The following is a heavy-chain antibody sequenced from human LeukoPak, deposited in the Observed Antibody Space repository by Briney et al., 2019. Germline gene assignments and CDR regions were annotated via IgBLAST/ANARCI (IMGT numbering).Heavy chain of an antibody. CDR3: ARDYWKSDCSGGSCYPDY. CDR2: INSDGSST. V-gene: IGHV3-74*01. D-gene: IGHD2-15*01. J-gene: IGHJ4*02. CDR1: GFTFSSYW. Sequence: PGGSLRLSCAASGFTFSSYWMHWVRQAPGKGLVWVSRINSDGSSTNYADSVKGRFTISRDNAKNTLYLQMNSLRAEDTAVYYCARDYWKSDCSGGSCYPDYWGQGTLVTVSS.